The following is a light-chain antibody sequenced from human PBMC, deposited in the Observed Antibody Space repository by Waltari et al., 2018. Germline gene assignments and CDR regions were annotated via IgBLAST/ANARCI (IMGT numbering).Light chain of an antibody. CDR3: QSGDSSGIVV. V-gene: IGLV3-25*03. CDR1: ALPKQF. Sequence: SYELTQPPSVSVSPGQTARITCPGDALPKQFAFWYQQKSGQAPVVVIYKDTERPSGNPDRISGSSSGTTVTLTISGAQAEDEADYYCQSGDSSGIVVFGGGTKLTVL. CDR2: KDT. J-gene: IGLJ2*01.